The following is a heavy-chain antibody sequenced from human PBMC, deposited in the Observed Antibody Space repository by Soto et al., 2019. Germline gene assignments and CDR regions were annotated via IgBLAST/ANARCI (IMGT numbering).Heavy chain of an antibody. Sequence: GVSLRLSCAASGFTFSSYAMHWVRQAPGKGLEWVAVISYDGSNKYYADSVKGRFTISRDNSKNTRYLQMNSLRAEDTAVYYCARARLDTPALDYWGQGTLVTVSS. CDR2: ISYDGSNK. J-gene: IGHJ4*02. CDR1: GFTFSSYA. CDR3: ARARLDTPALDY. D-gene: IGHD2-2*01. V-gene: IGHV3-30-3*01.